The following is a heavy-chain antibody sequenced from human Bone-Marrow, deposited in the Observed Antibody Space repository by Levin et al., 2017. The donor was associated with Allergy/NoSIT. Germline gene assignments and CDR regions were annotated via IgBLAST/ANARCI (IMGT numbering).Heavy chain of an antibody. Sequence: SETLSLTCTVSNGSISSSIYYWGWIRQPPGTGLEYVGSIYYSGDTFYNPSLRSRVTISVDTAKNQFSLKLSSVTAAETAVTYWASHLVHEDYIWGSYRGDHDYFDYWGQGAPVTVSS. CDR2: IYYSGDT. CDR3: ASHLVHEDYIWGSYRGDHDYFDY. V-gene: IGHV4-39*01. CDR1: NGSISSSIYY. J-gene: IGHJ4*02. D-gene: IGHD3-16*02.